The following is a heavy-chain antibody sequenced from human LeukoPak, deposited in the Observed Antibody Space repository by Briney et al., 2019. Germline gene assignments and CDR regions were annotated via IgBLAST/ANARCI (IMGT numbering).Heavy chain of an antibody. V-gene: IGHV3-15*01. CDR2: IRRKTDGETT. D-gene: IGHD2-21*01. Sequence: GGSLRLSCAASGFIFNTFWMNWVRLTPGKGLEWVGRIRRKTDGETTDHAAPVKGRFTISRGDSKNTLYLQMNSLKTEDTAVYYCVTDLVIKGYFDYWGQGALVTVSS. J-gene: IGHJ4*02. CDR1: GFIFNTFW. CDR3: VTDLVIKGYFDY.